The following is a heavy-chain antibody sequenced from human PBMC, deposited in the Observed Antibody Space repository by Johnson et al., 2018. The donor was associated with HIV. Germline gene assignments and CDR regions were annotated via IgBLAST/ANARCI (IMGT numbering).Heavy chain of an antibody. J-gene: IGHJ3*02. CDR2: ISYDGRSI. D-gene: IGHD1-14*01. CDR3: AKDPYSRKDAFDI. V-gene: IGHV3-30*04. Sequence: QVQLVESGGGVVQPGRSLRLSCAASGFTFSSYAMHWVRQAPGKGLEWVAVISYDGRSISYADSVKGRFTISRDNSKNSLYLQMNSLRAEDTAVYYCAKDPYSRKDAFDIWGQGTMVTVSS. CDR1: GFTFSSYA.